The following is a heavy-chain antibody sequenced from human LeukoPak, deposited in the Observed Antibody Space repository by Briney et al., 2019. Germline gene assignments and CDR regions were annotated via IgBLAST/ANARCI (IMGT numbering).Heavy chain of an antibody. CDR1: GYTFTNYY. CDR2: INPSGGST. CDR3: ARDVSYGYSRKYYFDY. J-gene: IGHJ4*02. Sequence: ASVKVSCKASGYTFTNYYMHWVRQAPGQGLEWMGIINPSGGSTSYAQKFQGRVTMTRDTSTSTVYMELSSLRSEDTAVYYCARDVSYGYSRKYYFDYWGQGTLVTVSS. V-gene: IGHV1-46*01. D-gene: IGHD5-18*01.